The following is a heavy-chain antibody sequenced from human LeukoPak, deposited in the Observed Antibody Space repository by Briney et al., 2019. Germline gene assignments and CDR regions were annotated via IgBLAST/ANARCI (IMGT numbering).Heavy chain of an antibody. CDR1: GYTFTSYG. CDR2: ISAYNGNT. D-gene: IGHD3-10*01. Sequence: ASVNVSCTASGYTFTSYGISWVRQAPGQGLEWMGWISAYNGNTNYAQKFQGRVTMTTDTSTSTVYMELRSLTSDDTAVYYCARRRVPNEGRYYNWFDPWGQGTLVTVSS. J-gene: IGHJ5*02. CDR3: ARRRVPNEGRYYNWFDP. V-gene: IGHV1-18*01.